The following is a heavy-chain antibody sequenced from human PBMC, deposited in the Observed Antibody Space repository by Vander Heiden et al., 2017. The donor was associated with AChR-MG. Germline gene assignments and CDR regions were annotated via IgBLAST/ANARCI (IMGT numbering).Heavy chain of an antibody. V-gene: IGHV4-39*01. CDR1: GGSISSRSHY. CDR2: LYKSGRT. D-gene: IGHD1-1*01. CDR3: ARATTISSSFDAFYV. J-gene: IGHJ3*01. Sequence: QLQLQESGPGLVKPSATLSVTCVVSGGSISSRSHYWAWIRHPPGKGLEWIGSLYKSGRTSNNPSLKNRVTISGDTSKRQLSLNLTSVTAADTGVYYCARATTISSSFDAFYVWGQGTVVTVSS.